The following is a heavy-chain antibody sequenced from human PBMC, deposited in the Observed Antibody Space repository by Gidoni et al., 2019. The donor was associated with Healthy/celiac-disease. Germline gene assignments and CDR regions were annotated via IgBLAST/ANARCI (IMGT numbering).Heavy chain of an antibody. D-gene: IGHD5-12*01. Sequence: QLQLQESGPGLVKPSETLSLTCTVSGGSISSSSYYWGWIRQPPAKGLEWIGSIYYSGSTYYNPSLNGRVTISVDTSKNQFSLKLSSVTAADTAVYYCARRSIVATSYYYYYGMDVWGQGTTVTVSS. CDR3: ARRSIVATSYYYYYGMDV. CDR2: IYYSGST. J-gene: IGHJ6*02. CDR1: GGSISSSSYY. V-gene: IGHV4-39*01.